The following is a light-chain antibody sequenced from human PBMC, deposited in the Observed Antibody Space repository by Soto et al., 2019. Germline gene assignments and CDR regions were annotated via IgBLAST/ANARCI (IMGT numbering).Light chain of an antibody. CDR2: DAS. CDR3: QQNGSSPQP. J-gene: IGKJ5*01. CDR1: QSVSSY. Sequence: EIVLTESPATLSLSRWERATLSCRASQSVSSYLAWYQQKPGQAPRLLIYDASNRATGIPDRFSGSGSGTDFTLTIGRLEPEECTLHYFQQNGSSPQPLGKVTKLEIK. V-gene: IGKV3-20*01.